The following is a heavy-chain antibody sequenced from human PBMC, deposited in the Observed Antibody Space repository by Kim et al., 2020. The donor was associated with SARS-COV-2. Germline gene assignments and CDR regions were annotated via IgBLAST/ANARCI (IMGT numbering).Heavy chain of an antibody. Sequence: RFTISRDNSKNSLYLQMNSLRAEDTALYYCAKDIGSAAGTWDYYYYGMDVWGQGTTVTVSS. D-gene: IGHD6-13*01. CDR3: AKDIGSAAGTWDYYYYGMDV. J-gene: IGHJ6*02. V-gene: IGHV3-43D*03.